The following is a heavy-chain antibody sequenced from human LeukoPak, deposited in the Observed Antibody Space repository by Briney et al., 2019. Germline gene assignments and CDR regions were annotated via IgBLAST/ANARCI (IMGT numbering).Heavy chain of an antibody. CDR3: AKDSVDYYDNSGGVFDH. J-gene: IGHJ4*02. V-gene: IGHV3-23*01. D-gene: IGHD3-22*01. CDR1: GFIFSDYA. CDR2: IGGSGHSQ. Sequence: GGSLRLSCAASGFIFSDYAIHWVRQAPGKGLEWVSVIGGSGHSQFYADFLKGRFTVSRDNSKDTVYLEMNVLRADDTAVYFCAKDSVDYYDNSGGVFDHWGPGTLVAVSP.